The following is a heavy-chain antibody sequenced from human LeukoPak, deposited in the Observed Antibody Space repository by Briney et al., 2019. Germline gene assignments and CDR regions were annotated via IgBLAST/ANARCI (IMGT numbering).Heavy chain of an antibody. CDR2: INTNTGNP. D-gene: IGHD2-2*01. V-gene: IGHV7-4-1*02. CDR1: GYTFTSYA. CDR3: AKQGPGSCGSTSCYGVDY. J-gene: IGHJ4*02. Sequence: ASVKVSCKASGYTFTSYAMNWVRQAPGQGLEWMGWINTNTGNPTYAQGFTGRFVFSLDTSVSTAYPQISSLKAEDTAVYYCAKQGPGSCGSTSCYGVDYWGQGTLVTVSS.